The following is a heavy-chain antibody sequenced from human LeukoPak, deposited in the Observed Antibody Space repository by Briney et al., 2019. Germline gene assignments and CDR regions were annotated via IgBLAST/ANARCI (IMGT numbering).Heavy chain of an antibody. Sequence: GASVKVSCKASGYTFTNYGISWVRQAPGQGLEWMGWISAYNGNTNYAQKLQGRVTMTTDTSTSTAYMELRSLRSDDAAVYYCASSKLLWFGGAGGGRLDYWGQGTLVTVSS. V-gene: IGHV1-18*01. CDR2: ISAYNGNT. J-gene: IGHJ4*02. D-gene: IGHD3-10*01. CDR3: ASSKLLWFGGAGGGRLDY. CDR1: GYTFTNYG.